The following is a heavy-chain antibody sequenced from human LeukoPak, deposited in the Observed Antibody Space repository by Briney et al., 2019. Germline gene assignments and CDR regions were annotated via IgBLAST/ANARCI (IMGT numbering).Heavy chain of an antibody. CDR2: IYYSGST. J-gene: IGHJ4*02. CDR3: ARVSVTREMATRYDY. V-gene: IGHV4-61*01. Sequence: SETLSLTCTVSGGSVSSGSYYWSWLRQPPGKGLEWIGYIYYSGSTNYNPSLKSRVTISVDTSKNQFSLKLSSVTAADTAVYYCARVSVTREMATRYDYWGQGTLVTVSS. D-gene: IGHD5-24*01. CDR1: GGSVSSGSYY.